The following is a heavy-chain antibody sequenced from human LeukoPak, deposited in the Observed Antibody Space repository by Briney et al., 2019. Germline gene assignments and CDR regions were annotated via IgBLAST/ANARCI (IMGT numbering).Heavy chain of an antibody. CDR2: IRYDGSNK. CDR1: GFTFSSYG. V-gene: IGHV3-30*02. D-gene: IGHD3-10*01. J-gene: IGHJ4*02. CDR3: AKDSASGFWDLLSGHGDY. Sequence: GGSLRLSCAASGFTFSSYGMHWVRQAPGKGLEWVAFIRYDGSNKYYADSVKGRFTISRDNSKNTLYLQMNSLRAEDTAVYYCAKDSASGFWDLLSGHGDYWGQGTLVTVSS.